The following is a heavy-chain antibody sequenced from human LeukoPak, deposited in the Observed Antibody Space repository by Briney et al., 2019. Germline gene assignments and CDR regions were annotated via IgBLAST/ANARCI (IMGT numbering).Heavy chain of an antibody. CDR2: IKQDGSEK. CDR3: AREGLISVVRGAADY. Sequence: GGSLRLSCAASGFTVSSNYMSWVRQAPGKGLEWVANIKQDGSEKYYVDSVKGRFIISRDNAKNSLYLQMNSLRAEDMAVYYCAREGLISVVRGAADYWGQGTLVTVSS. V-gene: IGHV3-7*01. CDR1: GFTVSSNY. J-gene: IGHJ4*02. D-gene: IGHD3-10*01.